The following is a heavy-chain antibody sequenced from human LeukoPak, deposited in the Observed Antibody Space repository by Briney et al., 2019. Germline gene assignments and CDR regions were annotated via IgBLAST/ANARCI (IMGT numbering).Heavy chain of an antibody. CDR2: ISDSGSTI. CDR1: GLTFSDYY. V-gene: IGHV3-11*01. D-gene: IGHD6-13*01. J-gene: IGHJ4*02. CDR3: ATVPEGSWYPSY. Sequence: GGSLRLSCAASGLTFSDYYMSWIRQAPGEGLEWVSYISDSGSTIYYADSLQGRFTNSRDNAKNSLYLQMNSLRAEDTAVYYSATVPEGSWYPSYWDQGTLVTVSS.